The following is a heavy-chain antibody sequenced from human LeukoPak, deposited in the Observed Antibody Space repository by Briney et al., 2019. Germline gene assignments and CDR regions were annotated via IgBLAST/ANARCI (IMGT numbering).Heavy chain of an antibody. V-gene: IGHV3-30*04. D-gene: IGHD6-25*01. CDR1: GFTFRTSP. CDR3: ARDPQRGAPDYFDS. CDR2: ISYDGKIK. J-gene: IGHJ4*02. Sequence: GGSLRRSCAASGFTFRTSPMHWVRQAPGKGLEWVAVISYDGKIKVYADSVKGRFTISRDIAKNMLYLEMNSLRTEDTAVYYCARDPQRGAPDYFDSWGQGTLVTVSS.